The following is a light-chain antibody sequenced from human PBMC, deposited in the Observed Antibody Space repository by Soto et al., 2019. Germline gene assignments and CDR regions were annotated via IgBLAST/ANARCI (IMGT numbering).Light chain of an antibody. V-gene: IGKV3-15*01. CDR1: QSVDSD. CDR3: QQYNNWPPT. J-gene: IGKJ1*01. CDR2: GAS. Sequence: VLTQSSVTLSVSPGERATLSCRASQSVDSDLAWYQQKPGQAPRLLIFGASTRATGVPARFSGSGSGTEFTLTISGLQSEDFAVYYCQQYNNWPPTFGQGTKVDIK.